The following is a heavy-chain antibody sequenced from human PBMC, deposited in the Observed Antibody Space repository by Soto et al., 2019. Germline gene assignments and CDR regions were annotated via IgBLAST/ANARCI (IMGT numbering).Heavy chain of an antibody. Sequence: LRLSCAASGFTFSSYEMNWVRQAPGKGLEWVSYISSSGSTIYYADSVKGRFTISRDNAKNSLYLQMNSLRAEDTAVYYCARNHPYYYDSSGGDYWGQGTLVTVSS. CDR1: GFTFSSYE. V-gene: IGHV3-48*03. CDR3: ARNHPYYYDSSGGDY. J-gene: IGHJ4*02. D-gene: IGHD3-22*01. CDR2: ISSSGSTI.